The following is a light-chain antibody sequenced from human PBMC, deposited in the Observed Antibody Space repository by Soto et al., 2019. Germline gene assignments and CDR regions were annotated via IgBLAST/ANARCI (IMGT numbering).Light chain of an antibody. Sequence: QSVLTQPPSTTGTPGQRVTISCSGRTSNIGYNFVYWYQHLPGTAPKLLIYRNDERPAGVPDRCSGSKSGTSATLAISGLGSEDEADYYCAAWDGSLSAWVFGGGTKVTVL. CDR3: AAWDGSLSAWV. V-gene: IGLV1-47*01. CDR2: RND. J-gene: IGLJ3*02. CDR1: TSNIGYNF.